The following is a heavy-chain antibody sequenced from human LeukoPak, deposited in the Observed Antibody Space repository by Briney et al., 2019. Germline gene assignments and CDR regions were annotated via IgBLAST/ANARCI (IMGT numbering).Heavy chain of an antibody. CDR3: ATYRQVLLPFES. Sequence: GGSLRLSCAGSGFTFSTFAMIWVRQPPGKGLEWVSSIFPSGGEIHYADSVGGRFTISRDNSKSILSLQMNSLRAEDTAIYYCATYRQVLLPFESWGQGTLVTVSS. D-gene: IGHD5-18*01. CDR1: GFTFSTFA. CDR2: IFPSGGEI. J-gene: IGHJ4*02. V-gene: IGHV3-23*01.